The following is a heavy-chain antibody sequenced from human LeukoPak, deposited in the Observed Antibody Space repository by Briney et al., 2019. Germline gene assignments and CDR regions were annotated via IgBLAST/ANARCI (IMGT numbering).Heavy chain of an antibody. Sequence: PGRSLRLSCAASGFTFSSYAMHWVRQAPGKGLEWVAVISYDGSNKYYADSVKGRFTISRDNSKNTLYLQMNSLRAEDTAVYYCARGHYSGYVDDYWGQGTPVTVSS. D-gene: IGHD5-12*01. CDR1: GFTFSSYA. CDR2: ISYDGSNK. V-gene: IGHV3-30-3*01. CDR3: ARGHYSGYVDDY. J-gene: IGHJ4*02.